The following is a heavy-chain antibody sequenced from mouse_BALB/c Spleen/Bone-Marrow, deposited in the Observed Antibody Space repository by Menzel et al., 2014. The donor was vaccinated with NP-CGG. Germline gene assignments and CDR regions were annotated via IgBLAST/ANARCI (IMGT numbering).Heavy chain of an antibody. V-gene: IGHV2-9*02. J-gene: IGHJ3*01. D-gene: IGHD2-10*02. CDR2: IWAGGGT. CDR3: ARDAGYGNPWFAY. CDR1: GSSLTSYG. Sequence: VHLVESGPGLVAPSQSLSITCTVSGSSLTSYGIHWVRQPPGKGLEWLGVIWAGGGTIYNSALMSRLSISKDNSKSQVFLKMHSLQTDDTAMYYCARDAGYGNPWFAYWGQGTLVTVSA.